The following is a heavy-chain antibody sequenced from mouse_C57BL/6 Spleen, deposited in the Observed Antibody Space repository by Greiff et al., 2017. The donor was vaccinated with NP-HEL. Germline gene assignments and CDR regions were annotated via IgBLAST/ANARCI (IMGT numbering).Heavy chain of an antibody. CDR1: GYTFTDYN. CDR2: INPNNGGT. CDR3: ARGDPWFAY. V-gene: IGHV1-18*01. J-gene: IGHJ3*01. D-gene: IGHD3-3*01. Sequence: EVQLQQSGPELVKPGASVKIPCKASGYTFTDYNMDWVKQSHGKSLEWIGDINPNNGGTIYNQKFKGKATLNVDKSSSTAYMELRSLTSEDTAVYYCARGDPWFAYWGQGTLVTVSA.